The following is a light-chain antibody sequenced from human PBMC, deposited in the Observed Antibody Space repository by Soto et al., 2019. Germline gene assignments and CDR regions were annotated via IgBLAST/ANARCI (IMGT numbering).Light chain of an antibody. CDR3: QQYNSYPLT. CDR1: QDISDY. CDR2: AAS. V-gene: IGKV1-9*01. J-gene: IGKJ1*01. Sequence: DIQLTQSPSFLSASVGDRVTITCRASQDISDYLAWYQQRPGKAPKLLIYAASTLQSGVPSRFSGSGSGTEFTLTISSLQPDDSATYYCQQYNSYPLTFGQGTKVEI.